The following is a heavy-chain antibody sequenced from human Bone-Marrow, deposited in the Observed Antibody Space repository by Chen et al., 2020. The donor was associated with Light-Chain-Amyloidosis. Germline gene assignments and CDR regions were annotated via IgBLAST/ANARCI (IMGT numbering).Heavy chain of an antibody. CDR2: INHSGST. CDR3: ARGRGGGWGSYYD. J-gene: IGHJ4*02. D-gene: IGHD1-26*01. CDR1: GGSFSGYY. Sequence: QVQLQQWGAGLLKPSETLPLTCAVYGGSFSGYYWSWIRQHPGKGLEWIGEINHSGSTNYNPSLKSRLTISVDTSKKQLSLKLSSVTAADTAVYYCARGRGGGWGSYYDWGQGTLVTVSS. V-gene: IGHV4-34*01.